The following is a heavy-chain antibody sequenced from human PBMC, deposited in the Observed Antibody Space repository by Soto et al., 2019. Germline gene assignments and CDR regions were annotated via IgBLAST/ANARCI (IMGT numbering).Heavy chain of an antibody. CDR2: IKQDGSEK. CDR1: GFTFSSYW. V-gene: IGHV3-7*01. J-gene: IGHJ4*02. Sequence: GGSLRLSCAASGFTFSSYWMSWVRQAPGKGLEWVANIKQDGSEKYYVGSVKGRFTISRDNAKNSLYLQMNSLRAEDTAVYYCARLGYCSSTSCYTAVYYFDYWGQGTLVTVSS. D-gene: IGHD2-2*02. CDR3: ARLGYCSSTSCYTAVYYFDY.